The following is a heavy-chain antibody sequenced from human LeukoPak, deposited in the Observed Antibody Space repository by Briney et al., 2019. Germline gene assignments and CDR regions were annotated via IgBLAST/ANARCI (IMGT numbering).Heavy chain of an antibody. D-gene: IGHD3-16*02. CDR2: ISSSSSYI. V-gene: IGHV3-21*01. CDR3: ASRSEFGY. J-gene: IGHJ4*02. Sequence: GGSLRLSCGVSGFTFSSNSMNWVRQAPGKGLEWVSSISSSSSYISYADSVKGRSTISRDNAKNSLYLQMNSLRAEDTAVYYCASRSEFGYWGQGTLVTVSS. CDR1: GFTFSSNS.